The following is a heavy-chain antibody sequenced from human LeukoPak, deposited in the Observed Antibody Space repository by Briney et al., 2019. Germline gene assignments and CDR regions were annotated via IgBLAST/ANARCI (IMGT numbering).Heavy chain of an antibody. CDR1: GYTFTSYD. CDR3: ARSEIVVGPAY. CDR2: MNPNSGNT. J-gene: IGHJ4*02. V-gene: IGHV1-8*01. Sequence: ASVKVSCKASGYTFTSYDINWVRQATGQGLEWMGWMNPNSGNTGYAQKLQGRVTMTRNTCINTAYMELSSLRSEDTAVYYCARSEIVVGPAYWGQGTLVTVSS. D-gene: IGHD2-15*01.